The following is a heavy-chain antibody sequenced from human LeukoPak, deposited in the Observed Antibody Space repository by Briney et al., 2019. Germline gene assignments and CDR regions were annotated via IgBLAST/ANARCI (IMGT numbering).Heavy chain of an antibody. CDR1: GFTFAKYW. J-gene: IGHJ4*02. V-gene: IGHV3-7*01. D-gene: IGHD3-22*01. CDR3: ARDTYYYDSSGYDY. Sequence: PGGSLRLSCAASGFTFAKYWMSWVRQAPGKGLEWVATINQDGSETYDVDSVKGRFTISRDNARNSLYLQMNSLRAEDTAVYYCARDTYYYDSSGYDYWGQGTLVTVSS. CDR2: INQDGSET.